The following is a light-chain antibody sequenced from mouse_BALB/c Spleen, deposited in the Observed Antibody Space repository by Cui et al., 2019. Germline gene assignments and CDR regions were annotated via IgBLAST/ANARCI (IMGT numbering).Light chain of an antibody. CDR3: QQWSSNPWT. CDR1: SSVSY. J-gene: IGKJ1*01. Sequence: QIVLTESPALMSASPGEKVTMTCSASSSVSYMYWYQQKPRSSPKPWIYLTSNLASGVPARFSGSRSGTSYSLTISSMEAEDAATYYCQQWSSNPWTFGGGTKLEIK. CDR2: LTS. V-gene: IGKV4-68*01.